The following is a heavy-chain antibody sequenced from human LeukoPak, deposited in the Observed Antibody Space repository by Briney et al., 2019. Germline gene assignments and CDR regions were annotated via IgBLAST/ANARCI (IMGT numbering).Heavy chain of an antibody. Sequence: GGSLRLSCAASGFTFSSYWMSWVRQAPGKGLEWVANIKQDGSEKYYVDSVKGRFTISRDNAKNSLYLQMNSLRAEDTAVYYCARPYGSGSYSAFDIWGQGTMVTVSS. V-gene: IGHV3-7*03. CDR3: ARPYGSGSYSAFDI. CDR2: IKQDGSEK. J-gene: IGHJ3*02. D-gene: IGHD3-10*01. CDR1: GFTFSSYW.